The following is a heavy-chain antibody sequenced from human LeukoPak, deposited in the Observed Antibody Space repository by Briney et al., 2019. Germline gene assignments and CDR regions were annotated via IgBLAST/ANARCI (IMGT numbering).Heavy chain of an antibody. J-gene: IGHJ4*02. D-gene: IGHD4-23*01. Sequence: GGSLTLSCAASGFTFSRYAMSWVRQAPGKGLEWVSAISGSGGSTYYADSVKGRFTLSRDNSKNTLYLQMNSLRAEDTAVYYCAKGETTVVTEGYYFDYWGQGTLVTVSS. CDR2: ISGSGGST. CDR1: GFTFSRYA. CDR3: AKGETTVVTEGYYFDY. V-gene: IGHV3-23*01.